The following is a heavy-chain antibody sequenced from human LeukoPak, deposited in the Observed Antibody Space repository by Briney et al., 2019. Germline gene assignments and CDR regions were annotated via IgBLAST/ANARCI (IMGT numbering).Heavy chain of an antibody. V-gene: IGHV3-66*01. CDR1: GFTVSSNY. J-gene: IGHJ4*02. CDR3: ARGGVHDYFDY. CDR2: IYSGGST. Sequence: GGSLRLSCAASGFTVSSNYMSWVRQAPGKGLEWVSVIYSGGSTYYADSVKGRFTISRDNSKNALYLQMNSLRAEDTAVYYCARGGVHDYFDYWGQGTLVTVSS. D-gene: IGHD3-10*01.